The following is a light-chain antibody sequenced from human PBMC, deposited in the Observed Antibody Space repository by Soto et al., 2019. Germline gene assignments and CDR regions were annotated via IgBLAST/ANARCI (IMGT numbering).Light chain of an antibody. CDR3: SLYTSSSTFV. J-gene: IGLJ1*01. CDR1: SSDVGYYNY. V-gene: IGLV2-14*03. Sequence: QSVLTQPASVSGSPGQSITISCTGTSSDVGYYNYVSWYQQHPGKAPKLMIYGVRNRPSGVSHRFSGSKSGNTASLTISELQADDEDDYYCSLYTSSSTFVFGTGTKVTVL. CDR2: GVR.